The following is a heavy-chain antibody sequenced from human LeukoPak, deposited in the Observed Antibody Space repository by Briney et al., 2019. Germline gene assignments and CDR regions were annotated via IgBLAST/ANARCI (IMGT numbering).Heavy chain of an antibody. CDR1: GFTFSSYA. V-gene: IGHV3-23*01. CDR2: ISGSGGST. Sequence: PGGSLRLSCAASGFTFSSYAMSWVRQAPGKGLEWVSAISGSGGSTYYADSVKGRFTISRDNSKNTLYLQMNSLRAEDTAVYYCARDIGLGGYIYGFLDSWGQGTLVTVSS. CDR3: ARDIGLGGYIYGFLDS. J-gene: IGHJ4*02. D-gene: IGHD5-18*01.